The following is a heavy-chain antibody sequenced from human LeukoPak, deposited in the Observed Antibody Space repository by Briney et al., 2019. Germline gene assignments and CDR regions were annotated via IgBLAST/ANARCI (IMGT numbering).Heavy chain of an antibody. J-gene: IGHJ5*02. D-gene: IGHD6-13*01. Sequence: SETLSLTCTVSGGSISSSSYYWGWIRQPPGKGLEWIGSIYYSGSTYYNPSLKSRVTISVDTSKNQFSLKLSSVTAADTALYYCARRIAAATSRGGFEPWGQVTLVTVS. CDR2: IYYSGST. CDR3: ARRIAAATSRGGFEP. CDR1: GGSISSSSYY. V-gene: IGHV4-39*01.